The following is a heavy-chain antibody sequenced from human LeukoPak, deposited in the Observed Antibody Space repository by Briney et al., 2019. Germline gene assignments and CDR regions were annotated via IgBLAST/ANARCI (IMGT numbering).Heavy chain of an antibody. Sequence: VGSLRLSCAASGFTFSGSAMHWVRQASGKGLEWVGRIRSKTNNYATAYAASVKGRFIISRDDSMNTAYLQMNSLKTEDTAVYYCTSGLSVLRSTNTPVDYWGQGTLVTVSS. J-gene: IGHJ4*02. CDR1: GFTFSGSA. D-gene: IGHD4-17*01. CDR2: IRSKTNNYAT. CDR3: TSGLSVLRSTNTPVDY. V-gene: IGHV3-73*01.